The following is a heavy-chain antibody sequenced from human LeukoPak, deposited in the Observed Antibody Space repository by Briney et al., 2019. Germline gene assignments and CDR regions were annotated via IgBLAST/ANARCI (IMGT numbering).Heavy chain of an antibody. CDR2: ISSSSSAI. CDR1: GFTFSTYS. CDR3: ARESGSYWSFDY. Sequence: GGSLRLSCAASGFTFSTYSVNWVRQAPGKGLEWGSYISSSSSAISYADSVKGRFTISRDNAKNSLYLQMNSLRAEDTAVYYCARESGSYWSFDYWGQGTLVTVSS. J-gene: IGHJ4*02. V-gene: IGHV3-48*01. D-gene: IGHD1-26*01.